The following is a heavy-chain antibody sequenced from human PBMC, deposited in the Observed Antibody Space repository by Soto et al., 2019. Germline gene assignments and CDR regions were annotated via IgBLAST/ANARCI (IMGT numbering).Heavy chain of an antibody. Sequence: GGSLRLSCAASGFTFTAYAMSWVRQAPGKGLEWVSVISKNGDEEYYADSVTGRFTISRDSSNNLLYLRMSSLRVEDTAVYYCASYVRGPAFYLDYWGQGTLVTAPQ. J-gene: IGHJ4*02. CDR2: ISKNGDEE. CDR3: ASYVRGPAFYLDY. CDR1: GFTFTAYA. V-gene: IGHV3-23*01. D-gene: IGHD3-10*02.